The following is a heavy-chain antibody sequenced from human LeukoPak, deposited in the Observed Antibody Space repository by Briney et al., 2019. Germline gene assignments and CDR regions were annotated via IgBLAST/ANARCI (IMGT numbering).Heavy chain of an antibody. D-gene: IGHD3-3*01. J-gene: IGHJ5*02. CDR1: GGSFSGYY. CDR3: ARGYGPDYDFWSGYFRNWLDP. V-gene: IGHV4-34*01. CDR2: INHSGST. Sequence: SETLSLTCAVYGGSFSGYYWSWIRQPPGKGLEWIGEINHSGSTNYNPSLKSRVTISVDTSKNQFSLKLSSVTAADTAVYYCARGYGPDYDFWSGYFRNWLDPWGQGTLVTVSS.